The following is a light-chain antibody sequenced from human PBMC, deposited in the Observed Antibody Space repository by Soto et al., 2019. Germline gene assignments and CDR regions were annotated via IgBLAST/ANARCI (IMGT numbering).Light chain of an antibody. CDR3: SSYTRNSTLV. Sequence: QSVLTQPASVSGSPGQSITISCTGTSSDVGGYNYVSWYQQHPGKAPKLMIYEVSNRPSGVSNPFSGSKSGNTASLTISGLQAEDEADYYCSSYTRNSTLVFGGGTKLTVL. CDR1: SSDVGGYNY. CDR2: EVS. J-gene: IGLJ2*01. V-gene: IGLV2-14*01.